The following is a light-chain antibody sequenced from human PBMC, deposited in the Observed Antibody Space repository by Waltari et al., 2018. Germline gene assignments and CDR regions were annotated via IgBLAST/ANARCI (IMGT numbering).Light chain of an antibody. Sequence: VVMTHSPLPLPVLFGPTSCISCTSTQSLVHSDGSTYVIWFQQRPGQSPRRLIYKVPNRDSGVPDRFSGSGSGTEFTLEISRVEAADVAVYYCMQGTYWPRTFGQGTKLEIE. J-gene: IGKJ2*01. CDR3: MQGTYWPRT. V-gene: IGKV2-30*02. CDR2: KVP. CDR1: QSLVHSDGSTY.